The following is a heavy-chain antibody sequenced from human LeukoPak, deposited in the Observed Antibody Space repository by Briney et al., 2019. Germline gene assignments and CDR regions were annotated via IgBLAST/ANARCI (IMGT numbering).Heavy chain of an antibody. V-gene: IGHV1-2*02. J-gene: IGHJ4*02. Sequence: ASVKVSCKASGYTFTGYYMHWVRQAPGQGLEWMGWINPNSGGTNYAQKFQGRVTMTRDTSISTAYMELSRLRSDGTAVYYCARDDTVTRAAFDYWGQGTLVTVSS. CDR1: GYTFTGYY. D-gene: IGHD4-17*01. CDR3: ARDDTVTRAAFDY. CDR2: INPNSGGT.